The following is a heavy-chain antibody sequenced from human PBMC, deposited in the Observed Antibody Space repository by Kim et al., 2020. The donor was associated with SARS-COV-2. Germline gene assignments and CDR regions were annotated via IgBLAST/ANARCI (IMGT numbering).Heavy chain of an antibody. CDR1: GLSVTSHH. J-gene: IGHJ4*02. V-gene: IGHV3-53*01. CDR2: IFRGGTT. D-gene: IGHD4-4*01. Sequence: GGSLRLSCAVSGLSVTSHHMTWIRQAPGRGLEWVSVIFRGGTTYYAPSVQGRFTVSRDYYSNTLSLQMNSLRAEDTAIYYCARDPVADGYSFFDYWGQGTPVTASP. CDR3: ARDPVADGYSFFDY.